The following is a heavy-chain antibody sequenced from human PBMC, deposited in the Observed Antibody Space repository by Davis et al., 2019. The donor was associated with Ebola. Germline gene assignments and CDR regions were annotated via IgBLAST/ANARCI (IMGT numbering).Heavy chain of an antibody. D-gene: IGHD2-15*01. CDR1: GYSFTSYW. CDR3: ARGGFVSCSGGSCQPNWFDP. J-gene: IGHJ5*02. Sequence: GESLKISCKGSGYSFTSYWIGWVRQMPGKGLEWMGIIYPGDSDTRYSPSFQGQVTISADKSISTAYLQWSSLKASDTAMYYCARGGFVSCSGGSCQPNWFDPWGQGTLVTVSS. CDR2: IYPGDSDT. V-gene: IGHV5-51*01.